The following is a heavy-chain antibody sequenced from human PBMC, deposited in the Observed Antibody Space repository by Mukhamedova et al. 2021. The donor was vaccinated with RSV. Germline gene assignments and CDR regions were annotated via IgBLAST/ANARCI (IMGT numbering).Heavy chain of an antibody. CDR2: IGTAGDT. V-gene: IGHV3-13*01. J-gene: IGHJ6*03. D-gene: IGHD3-9*01. Sequence: RQATGKGLEWVSAIGTAGDTYYPGSVKGRFTISRENAKNSLYLQMNSLRAGDTAVYYCARARSGYDILTGEHYYYYIDVWGQGTT. CDR3: ARARSGYDILTGEHYYYYIDV.